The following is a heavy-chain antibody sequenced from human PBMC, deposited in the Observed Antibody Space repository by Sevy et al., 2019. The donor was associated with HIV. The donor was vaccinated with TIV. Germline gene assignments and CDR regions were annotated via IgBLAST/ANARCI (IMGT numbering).Heavy chain of an antibody. CDR1: GFTFSSYS. J-gene: IGHJ4*02. V-gene: IGHV3-21*01. D-gene: IGHD2-8*01. CDR3: ARVPNGGEYYFDY. CDR2: ISSSSSYI. Sequence: GGSLRLSCAAPGFTFSSYSMNWVRQAPGKGLEWVSSISSSSSYIYYADSVKGRFTISRDNAKNSLYLQMNSLRAEDTAVYYCARVPNGGEYYFDYWGQGTLVTVSS.